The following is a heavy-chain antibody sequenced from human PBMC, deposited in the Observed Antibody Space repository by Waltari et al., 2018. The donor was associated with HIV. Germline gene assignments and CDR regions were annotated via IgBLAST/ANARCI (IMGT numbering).Heavy chain of an antibody. D-gene: IGHD1-26*01. CDR1: GDSISSSTYY. J-gene: IGHJ4*02. V-gene: IGHV4-39*01. CDR3: VRHNSATGDEDYFDH. Sequence: QLRLQGSGPGLVKPSQTLSLSCTISGDSISSSTYYWGWTRQPPGKGLEWIGSAHYDGRTYDNPSLKSRLTTSVDTSKNQFSLRLTSVTAADTAIYYCVRHNSATGDEDYFDHWGQGILVTVSS. CDR2: AHYDGRT.